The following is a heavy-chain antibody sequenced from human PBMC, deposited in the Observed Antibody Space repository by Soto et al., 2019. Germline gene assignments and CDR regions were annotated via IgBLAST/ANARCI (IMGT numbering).Heavy chain of an antibody. Sequence: EVQLLESGGGLVQPGGSLRLSCAASGFTFSSYAMSWVRQAPGKGLEWVSAISGSGGSTYYADSVKGRFTISRDNSKNTLYLQMNSLRAEDTAVYYCAKSIYYGDYVGGYFDLWGRGTLVTVSS. CDR2: ISGSGGST. V-gene: IGHV3-23*01. CDR1: GFTFSSYA. J-gene: IGHJ2*01. D-gene: IGHD4-17*01. CDR3: AKSIYYGDYVGGYFDL.